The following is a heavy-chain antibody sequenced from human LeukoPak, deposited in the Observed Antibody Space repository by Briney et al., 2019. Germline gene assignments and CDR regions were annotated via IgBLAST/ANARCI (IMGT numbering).Heavy chain of an antibody. CDR3: ARGDYDYVWGSYRFDY. CDR2: IIPIFGTA. V-gene: IGHV1-69*05. D-gene: IGHD3-16*02. J-gene: IGHJ4*02. CDR1: GGTFSSYA. Sequence: SVKVSCKASGGTFSSYAISWVRQAPGQGLEWMGRIIPIFGTATYAQKFQGRVTITTDESTSTAYMELSSLRSEDTAVYYCARGDYDYVWGSYRFDYWGQGTLVTVSS.